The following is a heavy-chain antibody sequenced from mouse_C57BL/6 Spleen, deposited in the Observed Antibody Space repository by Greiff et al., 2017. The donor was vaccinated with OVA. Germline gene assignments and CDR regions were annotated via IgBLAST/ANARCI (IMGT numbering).Heavy chain of an antibody. J-gene: IGHJ1*03. CDR3: ARGSLLITTVPPGGYFDV. CDR2: IYPGSGST. D-gene: IGHD1-1*01. CDR1: GYTFTSYW. V-gene: IGHV1-55*01. Sequence: QVQLQQPGAELVKPGASVKMSCKASGYTFTSYWITWVKQRPGQGLEWIGDIYPGSGSTNYNEKFKSKATLTVDKSSSTAYMQLSSLTSEDSAVYYCARGSLLITTVPPGGYFDVWGTGTTVTVSS.